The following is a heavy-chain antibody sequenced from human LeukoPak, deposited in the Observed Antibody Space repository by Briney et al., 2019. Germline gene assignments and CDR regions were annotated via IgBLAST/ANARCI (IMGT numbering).Heavy chain of an antibody. J-gene: IGHJ4*02. CDR3: ARGRSSGWKGGLDY. Sequence: ASVKVSCKASGYTFTSYDIHWVRQASGQGLEWMGWMNPNSGNTGYAQKFQGRLTMTRNTSISTAFMELSSLTSEDTAVYYCARGRSSGWKGGLDYWGQGTLVTVSS. V-gene: IGHV1-8*01. D-gene: IGHD6-19*01. CDR1: GYTFTSYD. CDR2: MNPNSGNT.